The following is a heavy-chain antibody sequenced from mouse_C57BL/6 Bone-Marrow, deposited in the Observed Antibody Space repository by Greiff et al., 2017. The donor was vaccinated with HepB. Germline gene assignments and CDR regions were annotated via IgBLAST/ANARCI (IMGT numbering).Heavy chain of an antibody. CDR2: ISDGGSYT. V-gene: IGHV5-4*01. CDR1: GFTFSSYA. Sequence: EVKVVESGGGLVKPGGSLKLSCAASGFTFSSYAMSWVRQTPEKRLEWVATISDGGSYTYYPDNVKGRFTISRDNAKNNLYLQMSHLKSEDTAMYYCAREGGKAMDYWGQGTSVTVSS. CDR3: AREGGKAMDY. J-gene: IGHJ4*01.